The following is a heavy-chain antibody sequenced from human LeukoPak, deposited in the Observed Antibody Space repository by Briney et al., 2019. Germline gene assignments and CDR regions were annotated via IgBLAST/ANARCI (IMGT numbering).Heavy chain of an antibody. D-gene: IGHD5-12*01. J-gene: IGHJ3*02. Sequence: PSETLSLTCTVSGGSLSNYYWSWIRQPAGKGLEWIGRIFPSGSTNYNPSLESRVTMSVDTPKNQFSLKVTSVTAADTALYYCARDRMGYVGYEGDPFDIWGQGTMVTVSS. CDR1: GGSLSNYY. CDR2: IFPSGST. CDR3: ARDRMGYVGYEGDPFDI. V-gene: IGHV4-4*07.